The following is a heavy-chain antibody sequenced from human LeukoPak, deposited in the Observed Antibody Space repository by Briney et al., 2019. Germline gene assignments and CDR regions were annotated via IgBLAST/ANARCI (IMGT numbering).Heavy chain of an antibody. CDR2: ISSSSSTI. Sequence: QPGGSLRLSCAASGFTFSSYSMNWVPQAPGKGLEWVSYISSSSSTIYYADSVKGRFTISRDNAKNSLYLQMNSLRDEDTAVYYCATYYYDSGGFHFHHWGQGTLVTVSS. CDR1: GFTFSSYS. CDR3: ATYYYDSGGFHFHH. V-gene: IGHV3-48*02. D-gene: IGHD3-22*01. J-gene: IGHJ1*01.